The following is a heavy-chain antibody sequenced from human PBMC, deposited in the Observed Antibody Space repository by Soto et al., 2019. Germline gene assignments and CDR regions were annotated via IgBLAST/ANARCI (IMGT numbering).Heavy chain of an antibody. Sequence: QITLKESGPTLVKPTQTLTLTCTFSGFSLRDYAVGVGWIRQPPGKALEWLSFIYWNDNEYYSPSLRSRLTISKDTSKNQVVLTMTNMDPVDTATYYCAHGSGWLFDYGGQGTLVTVSS. CDR1: GFSLRDYAVG. J-gene: IGHJ4*02. CDR3: AHGSGWLFDY. V-gene: IGHV2-5*01. CDR2: IYWNDNE. D-gene: IGHD6-19*01.